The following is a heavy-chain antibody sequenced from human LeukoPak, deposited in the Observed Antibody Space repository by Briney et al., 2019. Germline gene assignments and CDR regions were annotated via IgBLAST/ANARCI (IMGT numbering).Heavy chain of an antibody. CDR3: ARDLGYSYGMGPDY. D-gene: IGHD5-18*01. CDR2: ISSSSYTI. J-gene: IGHJ4*02. V-gene: IGHV3-48*01. Sequence: GGSLRLSCAASEFSVGSNYMTWVRQAPGKGLEWVSYISSSSYTIYYADSVKGRFTISRDNAKNSMYLEMNSLSVEDTAVYYCARDLGYSYGMGPDYWGQGALVTVSS. CDR1: EFSVGSNY.